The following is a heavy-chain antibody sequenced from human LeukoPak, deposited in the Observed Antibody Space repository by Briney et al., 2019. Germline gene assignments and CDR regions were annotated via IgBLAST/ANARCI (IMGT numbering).Heavy chain of an antibody. V-gene: IGHV4-4*07. Sequence: SETLSLTCTVSGGSISLYYWNWIRQPAGKGLEWIGRIFTTGITNYKSSLKSRATMSVDTSKNQFSLNLTSVTAADTAVYYCARESSESNYNPLGYMDVWGKGTTVTVSS. J-gene: IGHJ6*03. D-gene: IGHD3-10*01. CDR2: IFTTGIT. CDR3: ARESSESNYNPLGYMDV. CDR1: GGSISLYY.